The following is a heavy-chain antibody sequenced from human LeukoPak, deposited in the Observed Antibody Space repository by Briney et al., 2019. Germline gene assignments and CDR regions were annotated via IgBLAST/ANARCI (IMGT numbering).Heavy chain of an antibody. D-gene: IGHD3-10*01. Sequence: GASVKVSCKASGYTFTGYYMHWVRQAPGQGLEWMGWINPNSGGTNYAQKFQGRVTMTRDTSISTAYMELSRLRSDDTAVYYCARDRDYYGSGSYYLFWGQGTPVTVSS. CDR2: INPNSGGT. V-gene: IGHV1-2*02. J-gene: IGHJ4*02. CDR1: GYTFTGYY. CDR3: ARDRDYYGSGSYYLF.